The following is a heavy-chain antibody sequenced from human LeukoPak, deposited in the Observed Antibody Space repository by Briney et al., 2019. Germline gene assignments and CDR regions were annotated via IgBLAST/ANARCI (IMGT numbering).Heavy chain of an antibody. J-gene: IGHJ4*02. CDR1: GGSISSSSYY. V-gene: IGHV4-39*07. Sequence: SETLSLTCTVSGGSISSSSYYWGWIRQPPGKGLEWIGSIYYSGSTYYNPSLKSRVTISVDTSKNQFSLKLSSVTAADTAVYYCARENSGGRPFDYWGQGTLVTVSS. CDR2: IYYSGST. CDR3: ARENSGGRPFDY. D-gene: IGHD2-15*01.